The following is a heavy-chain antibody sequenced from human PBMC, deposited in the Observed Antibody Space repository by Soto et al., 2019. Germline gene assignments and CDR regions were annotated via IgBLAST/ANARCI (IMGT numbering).Heavy chain of an antibody. V-gene: IGHV1-69*01. J-gene: IGHJ3*02. CDR2: IIPVFGIE. CDR1: GGTFSSYG. Sequence: HVQLVQSGAEVKRPGSSVTVSCKASGGTFSSYGVSWVRQAPGQGLEWMGRIIPVFGIEHYAQRSQGRVTVTADESTSTAYMELSGLTSEDTAVYYCARGLSYYDSSGYSEAFDIWGQGTRVTVSS. D-gene: IGHD3-22*01. CDR3: ARGLSYYDSSGYSEAFDI.